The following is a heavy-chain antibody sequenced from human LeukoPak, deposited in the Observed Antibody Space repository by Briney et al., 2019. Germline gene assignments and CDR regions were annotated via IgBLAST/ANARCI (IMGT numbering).Heavy chain of an antibody. CDR3: AAGITLVRGGTFDI. CDR1: GFTFSGFI. D-gene: IGHD3-10*01. Sequence: GGSLRLSCAASGFTFSGFIIHWVRQAPGKGLEWIGRVTSKTNSYATAYAASVKGKFTVSRDDSKKTAYLQMNSLKTEDTAVYYCAAGITLVRGGTFDIWGQGTMVIVSS. V-gene: IGHV3-73*01. J-gene: IGHJ3*02. CDR2: VTSKTNSYAT.